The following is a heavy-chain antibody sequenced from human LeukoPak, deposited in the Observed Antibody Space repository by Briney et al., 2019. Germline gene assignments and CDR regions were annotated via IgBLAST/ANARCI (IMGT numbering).Heavy chain of an antibody. CDR3: AREHSGSYQN. V-gene: IGHV4-39*07. Sequence: SETLSLTYTVSGGSISSSSYYWGWIRQPPGKGLEWIGSIYYSGSTYYNPSLKSRVTISVDTSKNQFSLKLSSVTAADTAVYYCAREHSGSYQNWGQGTLVTVSS. J-gene: IGHJ4*02. CDR1: GGSISSSSYY. CDR2: IYYSGST. D-gene: IGHD1-26*01.